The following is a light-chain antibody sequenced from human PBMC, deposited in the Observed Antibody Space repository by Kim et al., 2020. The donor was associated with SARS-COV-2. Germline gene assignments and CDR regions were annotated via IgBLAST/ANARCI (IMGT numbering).Light chain of an antibody. Sequence: GKPVTISCTRSSGNIASNYVQWYQQRPGSAPTTMIYEDNQRPSGVPDRFSGSIDSSSNSASLTISGLKTEDEADYYCQSYDSDTVVFGGGTQLTVL. CDR1: SGNIASNY. J-gene: IGLJ2*01. CDR2: EDN. CDR3: QSYDSDTVV. V-gene: IGLV6-57*03.